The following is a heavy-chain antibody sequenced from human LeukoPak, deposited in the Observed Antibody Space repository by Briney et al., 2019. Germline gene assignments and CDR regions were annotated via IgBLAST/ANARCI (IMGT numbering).Heavy chain of an antibody. V-gene: IGHV3-30-3*01. CDR3: ARPMTTVRNWFDP. D-gene: IGHD4-17*01. Sequence: PGGSLRLSCAASGFTFSSYAMHWVRQAPGKGLEWVAVISYDGSNKYYADSVKGRFTISRDNSKNTLYLQTNSLRAEDTAVYYCARPMTTVRNWFDPWGQGTLVTVSS. CDR1: GFTFSSYA. CDR2: ISYDGSNK. J-gene: IGHJ5*02.